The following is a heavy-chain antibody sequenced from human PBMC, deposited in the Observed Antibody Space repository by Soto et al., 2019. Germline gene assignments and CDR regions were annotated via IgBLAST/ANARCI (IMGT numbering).Heavy chain of an antibody. J-gene: IGHJ6*02. D-gene: IGHD1-1*01. CDR1: GGTFSSYA. CDR3: AKTERSDYYYGMDV. V-gene: IGHV1-69*13. CDR2: IIPIFGTA. Sequence: GASVKVSCKASGGTFSSYAISWVRRAPGQGLEWMGGIIPIFGTANYAQKFQGRVTITADESTSTAYMELSSLRSEDTAVYYCAKTERSDYYYGMDVWGQGTTVTVSS.